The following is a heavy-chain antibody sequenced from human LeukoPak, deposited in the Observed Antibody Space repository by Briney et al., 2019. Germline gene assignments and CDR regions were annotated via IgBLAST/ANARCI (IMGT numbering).Heavy chain of an antibody. CDR2: INPNSGGT. CDR1: VYTFTGYY. CDR3: ARGNIATRRGENWFDP. D-gene: IGHD6-6*01. V-gene: IGHV1-2*02. J-gene: IGHJ5*02. Sequence: ASVKVSCKASVYTFTGYYMHWVRQAPGQGLEWMGWINPNSGGTNYAQKFQGRVTMTRDTSISTAYMELSSLRSDDTAVFYCARGNIATRRGENWFDPWGQGTLVSVSS.